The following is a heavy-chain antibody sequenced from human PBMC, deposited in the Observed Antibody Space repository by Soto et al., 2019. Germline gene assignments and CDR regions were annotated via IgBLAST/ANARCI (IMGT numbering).Heavy chain of an antibody. J-gene: IGHJ5*02. V-gene: IGHV1-69*02. CDR3: ARGGCSGGSRYSWEGRAGWFDP. D-gene: IGHD2-15*01. Sequence: QVQLVQSGAEVKKPGSSVKVSCKASGGTFSSYTISWVRQAPGQGLEWMGRIIPILGIANYAQKFQGRVTITADKSTSTAYMELSSLRSEDTAVYYCARGGCSGGSRYSWEGRAGWFDPWGQGTLVTVSS. CDR1: GGTFSSYT. CDR2: IIPILGIA.